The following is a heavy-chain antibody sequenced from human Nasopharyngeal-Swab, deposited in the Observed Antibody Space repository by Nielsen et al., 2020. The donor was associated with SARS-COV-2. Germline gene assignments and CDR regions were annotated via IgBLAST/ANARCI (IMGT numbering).Heavy chain of an antibody. CDR2: INHSGST. V-gene: IGHV4-34*01. CDR3: ARVAEFYYGSGSHYWYFDL. CDR1: GGSFSGYY. Sequence: SETLSLTCAVYGGSFSGYYWSWIRQPPGKGREWIGEINHSGSTNYNPSLKSRVTISVDMSKNQFSLKLTSVTAADTAVYYCARVAEFYYGSGSHYWYFDLWGRGTLVTVSS. D-gene: IGHD3-10*01. J-gene: IGHJ2*01.